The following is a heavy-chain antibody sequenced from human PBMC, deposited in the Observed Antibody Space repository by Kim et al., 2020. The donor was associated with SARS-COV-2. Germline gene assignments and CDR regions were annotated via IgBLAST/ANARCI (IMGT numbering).Heavy chain of an antibody. CDR3: ARDLTHYDFWSGWFDP. CDR2: ISSSGSTI. V-gene: IGHV3-48*03. CDR1: GFTFSSYE. D-gene: IGHD3-3*01. J-gene: IGHJ5*02. Sequence: GGSLRLSCAASGFTFSSYEMNWVRQAPGKGLEWVSYISSSGSTIYYADSVKGRFTISRDNAKNSLYLQMNSLRAEDTAVYYCARDLTHYDFWSGWFDPWGQGTLVTVSS.